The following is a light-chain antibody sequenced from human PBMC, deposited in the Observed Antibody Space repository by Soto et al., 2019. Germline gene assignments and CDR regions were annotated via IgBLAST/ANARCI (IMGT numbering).Light chain of an antibody. CDR1: SSDVGSYSL. Sequence: SALTQPASVSGSPGQSITISCTGTSSDVGSYSLVSWYQQHPGKAPQLIIYEASKRPSGVSNRFSASKSGNTASLTISGLLPEDEADYYCCSYTGSLTLVFGGGTKLTVL. CDR3: CSYTGSLTLV. J-gene: IGLJ2*01. CDR2: EAS. V-gene: IGLV2-23*01.